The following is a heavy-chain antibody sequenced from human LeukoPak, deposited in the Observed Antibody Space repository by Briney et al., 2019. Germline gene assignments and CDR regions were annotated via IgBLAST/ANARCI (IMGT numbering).Heavy chain of an antibody. V-gene: IGHV4-34*01. CDR3: ARGGGRGYSPFWS. D-gene: IGHD5-12*01. Sequence: SETLSLTCAVHGGSFSSYYLNWIRQPPGKGLEWIGEVNHRGVTSYKSSLRSRVTISVDTSKNQFFLMVRSVTAADTAVYYCARGGGRGYSPFWSWGQGNLVTVSS. CDR1: GGSFSSYY. CDR2: VNHRGVT. J-gene: IGHJ5*02.